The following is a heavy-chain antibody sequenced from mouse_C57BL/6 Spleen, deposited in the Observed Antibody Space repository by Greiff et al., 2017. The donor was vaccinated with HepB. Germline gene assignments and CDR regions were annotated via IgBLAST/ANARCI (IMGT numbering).Heavy chain of an antibody. Sequence: QVQLQQSGAELVRPGTSVKVSCKASGYAFTNYLIEWVKQRPGQGLEWIGVINPGSGGTNYNEKFKGKATLTADKSSSTAYMQLSSLTSEDSAVYFCARPSNAVVAPFDYWGQGTTLTVSS. J-gene: IGHJ2*01. CDR1: GYAFTNYL. V-gene: IGHV1-54*01. CDR3: ARPSNAVVAPFDY. CDR2: INPGSGGT. D-gene: IGHD1-1*01.